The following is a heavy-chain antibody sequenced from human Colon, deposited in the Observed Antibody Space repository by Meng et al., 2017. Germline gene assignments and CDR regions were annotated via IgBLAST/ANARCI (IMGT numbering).Heavy chain of an antibody. J-gene: IGHJ4*02. CDR1: GDSVSGNTSV. D-gene: IGHD6-6*01. V-gene: IGHV6-1*01. Sequence: QLQQSGPGLVKPEQTLSLTCTSSGDSVSGNTSVWNWIRQSPWRGLEWLGTTYYSSKWYYDYSVTLQSRITINPDTSKNQFSLHVNSVTPEDTAVYYCARDYATSRPFEYWGQGILVTVSS. CDR3: ARDYATSRPFEY. CDR2: TYYSSKWYY.